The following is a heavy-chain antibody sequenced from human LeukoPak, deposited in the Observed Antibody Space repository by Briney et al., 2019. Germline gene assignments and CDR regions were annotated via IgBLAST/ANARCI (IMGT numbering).Heavy chain of an antibody. CDR2: IYSDGST. CDR1: GLTVRNNF. D-gene: IGHD3-10*01. J-gene: IGHJ4*02. CDR3: AREKGRGVISPYFDS. Sequence: PGGSLRLSCAASGLTVRNNFMSWVRQAPGKGLEWVSVIYSDGSTYYEDSVKGRFTISRDTSKNTLSLQMYSLRAEDTAVYYCAREKGRGVISPYFDSWGQGTLVTVSS. V-gene: IGHV3-53*01.